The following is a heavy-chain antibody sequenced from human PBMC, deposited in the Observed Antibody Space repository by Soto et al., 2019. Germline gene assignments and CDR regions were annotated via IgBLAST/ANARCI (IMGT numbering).Heavy chain of an antibody. Sequence: PGGSLRLSCAASGFTFSSYGMHWVRQAPGKGLEWVAVISYDGSNKYYADSVKGRFTISRDNSKNTLYLQMNSLRAEDTAVYYCAKAVRGAGDFDYWGQGTLVTVSS. CDR1: GFTFSSYG. D-gene: IGHD1-26*01. V-gene: IGHV3-30*18. CDR2: ISYDGSNK. CDR3: AKAVRGAGDFDY. J-gene: IGHJ4*02.